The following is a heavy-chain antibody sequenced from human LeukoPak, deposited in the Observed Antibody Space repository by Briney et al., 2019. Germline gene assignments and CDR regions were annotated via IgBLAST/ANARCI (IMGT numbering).Heavy chain of an antibody. V-gene: IGHV1-8*01. Sequence: GASVKVSCKASGYTFTSYDINWVRQATGQGLEWMGWMNPNSGNTGYAQKFQGRVTMTRNTSISTAYMELSSLRSEDTAVYYCARDHHYYDILTGYYTSITNYFDYWGQGTLVTVSS. CDR2: MNPNSGNT. J-gene: IGHJ4*02. CDR1: GYTFTSYD. CDR3: ARDHHYYDILTGYYTSITNYFDY. D-gene: IGHD3-9*01.